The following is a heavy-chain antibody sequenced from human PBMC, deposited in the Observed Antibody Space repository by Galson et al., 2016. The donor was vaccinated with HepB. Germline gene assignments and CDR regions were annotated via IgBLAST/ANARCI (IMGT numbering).Heavy chain of an antibody. D-gene: IGHD3-22*01. V-gene: IGHV3-23*01. J-gene: IGHJ4*02. CDR2: ISGGGENT. Sequence: SLRLSCAASGFTFSNYGMTWVRQAPGKGLEWVSTISGGGENTHYADSVRGRFTISRDNSKDTVYLQMNSLRPEDTAVYYCAKDLQYDTDYYWGQGTLVTVSP. CDR3: AKDLQYDTDYY. CDR1: GFTFSNYG.